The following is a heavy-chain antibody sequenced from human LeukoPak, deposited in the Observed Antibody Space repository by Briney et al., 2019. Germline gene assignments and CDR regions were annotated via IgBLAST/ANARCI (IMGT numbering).Heavy chain of an antibody. J-gene: IGHJ4*02. Sequence: PGGSLRLSCAASGFTFSSYWMHWVRQAPGKGLVWVSRINSDGSSTSYADSVKGRFTISRDNAKNTLYLQMNSLRAEDTAVYYCARGPFSPKYSSSWYWDYWGQGTLVTVSS. V-gene: IGHV3-74*01. D-gene: IGHD6-13*01. CDR1: GFTFSSYW. CDR3: ARGPFSPKYSSSWYWDY. CDR2: INSDGSST.